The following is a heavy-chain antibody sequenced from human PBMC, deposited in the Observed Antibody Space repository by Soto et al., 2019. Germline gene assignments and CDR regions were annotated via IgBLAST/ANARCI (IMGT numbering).Heavy chain of an antibody. CDR2: ISYDGSNK. CDR1: GFTFSSYA. CDR3: ARELFRYCYYGMDV. J-gene: IGHJ6*02. D-gene: IGHD2-21*01. V-gene: IGHV3-30-3*01. Sequence: GGSLRLSCAASGFTFSSYAMHWVRQAPGKGLEWVAVISYDGSNKYYADSVKGRFTISRDNSKNTLYLQMNSLRAEDTAVYYCARELFRYCYYGMDVWGQGTTVTV.